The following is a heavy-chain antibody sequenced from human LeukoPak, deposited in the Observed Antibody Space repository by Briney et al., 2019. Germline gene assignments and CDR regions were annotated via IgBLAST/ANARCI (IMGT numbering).Heavy chain of an antibody. CDR2: IYPDDSDT. CDR1: GYYFTNYW. J-gene: IGHJ4*02. Sequence: GESLKISCAASGYYFTNYWIAWVRQMPGKGLEWMGIIYPDDSDTRYSPSFQGQVTISADKSISTAYLQWSSLKASDTAMYYCARERSSQGYFDFWGQGTLVTVSS. CDR3: ARERSSQGYFDF. V-gene: IGHV5-51*01. D-gene: IGHD6-6*01.